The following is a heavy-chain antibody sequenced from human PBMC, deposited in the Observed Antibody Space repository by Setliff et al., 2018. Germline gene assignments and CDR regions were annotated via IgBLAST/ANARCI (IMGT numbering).Heavy chain of an antibody. J-gene: IGHJ5*02. Sequence: ASVKVSCKASGGTFRSYGISWVRQAPGQGLEWMGGIIPMFGTPAYAQKFQDRVTITTDESTSTAYMELNSLTSEDTAVYYCARSPAVLGIVYLDPWGQGTLVTVSS. CDR1: GGTFRSYG. V-gene: IGHV1-69*05. CDR3: ARSPAVLGIVYLDP. CDR2: IIPMFGTP. D-gene: IGHD2-15*01.